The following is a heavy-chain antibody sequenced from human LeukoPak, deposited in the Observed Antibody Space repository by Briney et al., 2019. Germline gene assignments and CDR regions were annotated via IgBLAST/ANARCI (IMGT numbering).Heavy chain of an antibody. CDR3: ARAEYSSGWGYYYGMDV. CDR2: IIPIFGTA. J-gene: IGHJ6*02. D-gene: IGHD6-19*01. Sequence: SVKVSCKASGGTFSSYAISWVRQAPGQGLEWMGGIIPIFGTANYAQKFQGRVTITADESTSTAYMELSSLRSEDTAVYYCARAEYSSGWGYYYGMDVWGQGTTVTVSS. V-gene: IGHV1-69*01. CDR1: GGTFSSYA.